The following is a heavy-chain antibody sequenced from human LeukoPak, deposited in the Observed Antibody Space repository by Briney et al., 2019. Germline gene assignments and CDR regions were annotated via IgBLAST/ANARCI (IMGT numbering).Heavy chain of an antibody. D-gene: IGHD6-19*01. CDR2: IYQSGST. V-gene: IGHV4-30-2*01. CDR3: ASAVAGPYYYYGMDV. J-gene: IGHJ6*02. CDR1: GGSISSGGYS. Sequence: SQTLSLTCAVSGGSISSGGYSWSWIRQPPGKGLEWIGYIYQSGSTNYNPSLKSRVTISVDTSKNQFSLKLSSVTAADTAVYYCASAVAGPYYYYGMDVWGQGTTVTVSS.